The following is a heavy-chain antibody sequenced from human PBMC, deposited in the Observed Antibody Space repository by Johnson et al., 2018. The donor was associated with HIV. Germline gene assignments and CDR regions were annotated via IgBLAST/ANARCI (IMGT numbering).Heavy chain of an antibody. D-gene: IGHD3-22*01. CDR2: IHWNGGST. CDR1: GFTFDDYG. J-gene: IGHJ3*02. Sequence: VQLVESGGGVVRPGGSLRLSCAASGFTFDDYGMSWVRQAPGKGLEWVSGIHWNGGSTGYADSVKGRFTISRDNAKNSLYLQMNSLRADDTAWYYCARDISYDSSASQGAFDIWGQGTMVTVSS. CDR3: ARDISYDSSASQGAFDI. V-gene: IGHV3-20*04.